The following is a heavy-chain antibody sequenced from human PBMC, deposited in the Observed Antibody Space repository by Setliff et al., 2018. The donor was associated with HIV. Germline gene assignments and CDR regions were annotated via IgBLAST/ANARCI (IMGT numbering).Heavy chain of an antibody. Sequence: SETLSLTCTVSSDSIRFYYWGWIRQPPGKGLEWIGNIYYSGSTYYNPSLKSRVTISVDTSKNQFSLRLSSVTAADTAVYYCARTRGYTYGYIDSWGQGTLVTVSS. CDR2: IYYSGST. D-gene: IGHD5-18*01. CDR1: SDSIRFYY. V-gene: IGHV4-39*01. J-gene: IGHJ4*02. CDR3: ARTRGYTYGYIDS.